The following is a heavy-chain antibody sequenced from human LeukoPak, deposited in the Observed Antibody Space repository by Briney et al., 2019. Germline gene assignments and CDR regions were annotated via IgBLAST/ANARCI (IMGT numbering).Heavy chain of an antibody. V-gene: IGHV1-2*02. CDR1: GYTFNGYY. Sequence: ASVKVSCKASGYTFNGYYMHWVRQAPGQGLEWMGWINPNSGGTNYAQKFQGRVTMTRDTSISTAYMELSRLRSDDTAVYYCARFDSNSDIVVVPAAVFDYWGQGTLVTVSS. CDR2: INPNSGGT. CDR3: ARFDSNSDIVVVPAAVFDY. D-gene: IGHD2-2*01. J-gene: IGHJ4*02.